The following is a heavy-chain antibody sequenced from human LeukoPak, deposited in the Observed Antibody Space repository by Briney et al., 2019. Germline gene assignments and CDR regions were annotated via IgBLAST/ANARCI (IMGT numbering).Heavy chain of an antibody. Sequence: GGSLRLSCAAFGFTFSSYGMHWVRQTPGKGLEWVAFIRHDGSYRQYADSVKGRFTVSRDNSKDMVYLQMNSLRTEDTAVYYCAKNRDSSDYPRDFDFWGQGTLSPSPQ. CDR1: GFTFSSYG. CDR2: IRHDGSYR. J-gene: IGHJ4*02. V-gene: IGHV3-30*02. D-gene: IGHD3-22*01. CDR3: AKNRDSSDYPRDFDF.